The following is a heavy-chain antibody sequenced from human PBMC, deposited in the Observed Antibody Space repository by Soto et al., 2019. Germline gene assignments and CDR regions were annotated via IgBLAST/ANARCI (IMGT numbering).Heavy chain of an antibody. D-gene: IGHD2-2*01. V-gene: IGHV3-33*01. CDR1: GFTFSSYG. CDR2: IWYDGSNK. CDR3: ARDLGELVPAAMRDWFDP. J-gene: IGHJ5*02. Sequence: QVQLVESGGGVVQPGRSLRLSCAASGFTFSSYGMHWVRQAPGKGLEWVAVIWYDGSNKYYADSVKGRFTISRDNSKNTLYLQMNSLRAEDTAVYYCARDLGELVPAAMRDWFDPWGQGTLVTVSS.